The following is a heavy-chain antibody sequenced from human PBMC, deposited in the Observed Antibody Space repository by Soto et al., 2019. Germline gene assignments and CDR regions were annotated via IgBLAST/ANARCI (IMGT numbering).Heavy chain of an antibody. V-gene: IGHV3-33*01. CDR1: GFTFSSYV. J-gene: IGHJ4*02. CDR2: IWYDGSNK. Sequence: QVPLVESGGGVVQPGRSLRLSCAASGFTFSSYVMHWVRQAPGTGLEWVAVIWYDGSNKYYAYSVKGRFTISRDNSKNPLYLQMNSLRAEDTDVYYWARGPNWSWGQYYFYYWGQGSLFTVSS. CDR3: ARGPNWSWGQYYFYY. D-gene: IGHD7-27*01.